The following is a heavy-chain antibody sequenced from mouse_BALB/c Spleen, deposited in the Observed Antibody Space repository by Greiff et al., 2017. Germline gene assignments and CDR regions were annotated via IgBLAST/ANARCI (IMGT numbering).Heavy chain of an antibody. CDR2: IDPANGNT. J-gene: IGHJ2*01. CDR3: TWGGNSGDY. D-gene: IGHD2-1*01. CDR1: GFNIKDTY. V-gene: IGHV14-3*02. Sequence: EVQLQESGAELVKPGASVKLSCTASGFNIKDTYMHWVKQRPEQGLEWIGRIDPANGNTKYDPKFQGKATITADTSSNTAYLQLSSLTSEDSAVYYCTWGGNSGDYWGQGTTLTVSS.